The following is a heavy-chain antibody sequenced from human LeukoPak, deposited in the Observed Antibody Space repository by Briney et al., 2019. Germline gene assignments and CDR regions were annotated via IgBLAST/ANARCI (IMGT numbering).Heavy chain of an antibody. J-gene: IGHJ4*02. V-gene: IGHV3-23*01. D-gene: IGHD3-9*01. CDR2: ISGSGGST. CDR1: GFTFSTYG. Sequence: GGSLRLSCVASGFTFSTYGMSWVRQAPGKGLEWVSAISGSGGSTYYADSVKGRFTISRDNSKNTLYLQMNSLRAEDTAVYYCARDRVVLRYFDWLFDFDYWGQGTLVTVSS. CDR3: ARDRVVLRYFDWLFDFDY.